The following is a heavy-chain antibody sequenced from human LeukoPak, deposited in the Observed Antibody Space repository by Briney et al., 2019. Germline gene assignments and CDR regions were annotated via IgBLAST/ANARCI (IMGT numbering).Heavy chain of an antibody. D-gene: IGHD6-19*01. CDR2: IYYSGST. CDR3: ARDYTGAGFGPFDY. J-gene: IGHJ4*02. V-gene: IGHV4-59*12. CDR1: GGSISSYY. Sequence: PETLSLTCTVSGGSISSYYWSWIRQPPGKGLEWIGYIYYSGSTNYNPSLKSRVTISVDTYKHQFSLKLTALCDPHAAGDCCARDYTGAGFGPFDYWGQGTLVSVSS.